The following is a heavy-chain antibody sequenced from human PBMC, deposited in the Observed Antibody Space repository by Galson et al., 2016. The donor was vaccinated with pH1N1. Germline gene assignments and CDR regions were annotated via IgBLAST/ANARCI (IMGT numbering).Heavy chain of an antibody. CDR2: ISGSGSNT. J-gene: IGHJ1*01. V-gene: IGHV3-23*01. CDR1: EFTFTNYA. Sequence: SLRLSCAASEFTFTNYATSWVRQAPGKGLEWVSVISGSGSNTYYADSVKGRFTISRDNSKNTLYLQMNSLRAEDTAVYYCAKDDPYGGDYPTNEYFQHWGQGTLVTVSS. CDR3: AKDDPYGGDYPTNEYFQH. D-gene: IGHD4-23*01.